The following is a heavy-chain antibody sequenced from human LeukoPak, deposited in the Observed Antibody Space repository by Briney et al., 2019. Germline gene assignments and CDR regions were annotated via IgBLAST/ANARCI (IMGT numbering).Heavy chain of an antibody. Sequence: GGSLRLSCGASGLIFSTYSMNWLRQAPGKGLEWVSYISGSGTTISYADSLRGRFTISRDNAEKSLYLQMSSLRAEDTAVYYCARSDGFDIWGQGTMVTVSS. CDR1: GLIFSTYS. CDR3: ARSDGFDI. CDR2: ISGSGTTI. J-gene: IGHJ3*02. V-gene: IGHV3-48*01.